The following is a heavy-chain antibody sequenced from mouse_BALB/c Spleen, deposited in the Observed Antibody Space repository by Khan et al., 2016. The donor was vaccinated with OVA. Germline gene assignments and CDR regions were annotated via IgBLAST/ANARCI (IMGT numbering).Heavy chain of an antibody. Sequence: QVQLKQSGPGLVAPSQSLSITCTVSGFSLTSYGVHWVRQPPGKGLEWLGVIWAGGSTIYNSALMSRLSISKDNSKSQVFLKMNSLQIDDKAMYYCAGREDVWGQGTTLTVSS. V-gene: IGHV2-9*02. J-gene: IGHJ2*01. CDR3: AGREDV. CDR1: GFSLTSYG. CDR2: IWAGGST.